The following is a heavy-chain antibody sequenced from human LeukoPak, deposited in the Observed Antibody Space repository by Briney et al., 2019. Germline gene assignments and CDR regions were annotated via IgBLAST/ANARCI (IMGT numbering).Heavy chain of an antibody. V-gene: IGHV4-39*07. J-gene: IGHJ4*02. D-gene: IGHD3-10*01. CDR3: ASHYASGSPSGY. CDR1: GGSISSSSYY. CDR2: IYYSGST. Sequence: SETLSLTCTVSGGSISSSSYYWGWIRQPPGKGLEWIGSIYYSGSTYYNPSLKSRVTISVDTSKNQFSLKLSSVTAADTAVYYCASHYASGSPSGYWGQGTLVTVSS.